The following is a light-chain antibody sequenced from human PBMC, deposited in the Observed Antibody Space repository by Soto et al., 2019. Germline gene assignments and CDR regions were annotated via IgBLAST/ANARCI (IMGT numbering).Light chain of an antibody. V-gene: IGLV1-40*01. CDR3: QSYDSSLSGSSV. CDR1: SSNIGAGYD. J-gene: IGLJ1*01. Sequence: QSVLTQPTSVSGAPGQRVTISCTGSSSNIGAGYDVHWYQQLPGTAPKLLIYGNSNRPSGVPDRFSGSKSGTSASLAITGLQAEDESDYYCQSYDSSLSGSSVFGTGTKVTVL. CDR2: GNS.